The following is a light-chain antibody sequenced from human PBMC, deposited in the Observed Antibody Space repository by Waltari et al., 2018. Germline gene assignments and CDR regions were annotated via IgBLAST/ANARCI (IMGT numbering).Light chain of an antibody. Sequence: QSALTQPASVSGSPGHSLTTPCTGTTSDVGVYNFVSWYQQHPGRAPKLMIYDVTHRPSGVSTRFSGSKSGDTASLTISGLQAADEAEYYCSSYSSTNTVVFGGGTQLTV. CDR1: TSDVGVYNF. CDR3: SSYSSTNTVV. CDR2: DVT. V-gene: IGLV2-14*03. J-gene: IGLJ3*02.